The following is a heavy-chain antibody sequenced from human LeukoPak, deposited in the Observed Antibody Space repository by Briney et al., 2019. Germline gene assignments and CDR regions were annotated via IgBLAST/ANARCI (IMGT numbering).Heavy chain of an antibody. Sequence: PSETLSLTCTVSGVSISSYYWSWIRQPPGKGLEWIGYIFYSGSTSYNPSLKSRVTISVDTSKNQFSLKLSSVTAADTAVYYCARRITSSGWYRDDYWGQGTLVTVSS. J-gene: IGHJ4*02. CDR3: ARRITSSGWYRDDY. CDR1: GVSISSYY. D-gene: IGHD6-19*01. V-gene: IGHV4-59*08. CDR2: IFYSGST.